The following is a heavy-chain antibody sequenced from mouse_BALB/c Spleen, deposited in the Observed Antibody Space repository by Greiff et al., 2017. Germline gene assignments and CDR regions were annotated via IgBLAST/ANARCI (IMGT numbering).Heavy chain of an antibody. CDR1: GYTFTSYW. Sequence: VKLMESGAELAKPGASVKMSCKASGYTFTSYWMHWVKQRPGQGLEWIGYINPSTGYTEYNQKFKDKATLTADKSSSTAYMQLSSLTSEDSAVYYCARPRYDYDETWFAYWGQGTLVTVSA. D-gene: IGHD2-4*01. CDR2: INPSTGYT. V-gene: IGHV1-7*01. J-gene: IGHJ3*01. CDR3: ARPRYDYDETWFAY.